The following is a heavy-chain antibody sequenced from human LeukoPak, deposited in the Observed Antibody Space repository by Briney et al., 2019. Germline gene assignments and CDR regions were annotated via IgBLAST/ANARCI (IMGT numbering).Heavy chain of an antibody. J-gene: IGHJ6*03. CDR1: GGTFGSHV. Sequence: GASVKVSCKASGGTFGSHVITWVRQAPGQGLEWMGGINPISGTANYAQKFQGRLTINTDESTSTAYMDLRSLKSEDTAVYYCARTAWLRAYYYYYLDLWGKGTTVTVSS. V-gene: IGHV1-69*05. D-gene: IGHD5-12*01. CDR2: INPISGTA. CDR3: ARTAWLRAYYYYYLDL.